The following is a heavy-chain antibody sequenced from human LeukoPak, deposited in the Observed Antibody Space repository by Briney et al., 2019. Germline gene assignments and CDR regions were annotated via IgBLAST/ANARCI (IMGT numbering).Heavy chain of an antibody. V-gene: IGHV3-21*01. D-gene: IGHD6-13*01. J-gene: IGHJ4*02. CDR2: ISSSSSYI. CDR3: ARDGAAAGDY. Sequence: PGGSLRLSCAASGFTFSSYSMNWVRQAPGKGLEWVSSISSSSSYIYYADSVKGRFTVSRDNAKNSLYLQMNSLRAEDTAVYYCARDGAAAGDYWGQGTLVTVSS. CDR1: GFTFSSYS.